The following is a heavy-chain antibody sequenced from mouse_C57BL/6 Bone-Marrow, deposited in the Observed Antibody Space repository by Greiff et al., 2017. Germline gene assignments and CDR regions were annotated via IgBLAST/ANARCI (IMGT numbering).Heavy chain of an antibody. V-gene: IGHV1-55*01. D-gene: IGHD1-1*02. J-gene: IGHJ1*03. CDR2: IYPGSGST. Sequence: QVQLQQPGAELVKPGASVSMSCTASGYSFTSYWLTWVKQRPGQGLEWIGDIYPGSGSTNYNEKFKSKATLTVDTSSSSAYMQLSSLTSEDAAVYYCARPYYYNYWYFDVWGRGTTVTVSS. CDR1: GYSFTSYW. CDR3: ARPYYYNYWYFDV.